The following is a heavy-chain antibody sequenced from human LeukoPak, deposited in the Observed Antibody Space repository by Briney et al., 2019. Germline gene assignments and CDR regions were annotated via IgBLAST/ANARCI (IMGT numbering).Heavy chain of an antibody. J-gene: IGHJ4*02. CDR3: TREDRPFCPFPY. CDR1: GGSIDITNY. D-gene: IGHD3-22*01. Sequence: SGTLSLTCGVSGGSIDITNYCSWVRQAPGKGLEWIGESSHDGTTNHNPSLRSRVAMSLDRANNQFSLSLTSVTAADTAVYYCTREDRPFCPFPYWGQGVLVTVSS. V-gene: IGHV4-4*02. CDR2: SSHDGTT.